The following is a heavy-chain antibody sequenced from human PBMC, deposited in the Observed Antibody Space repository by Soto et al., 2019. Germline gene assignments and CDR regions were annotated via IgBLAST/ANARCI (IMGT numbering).Heavy chain of an antibody. D-gene: IGHD1-26*01. Sequence: GGSLRLSCAASGFTFSDYYMSWIRQAPGKGLEWVSCISSSSSYTNYADSVKGRFTISRDNAKNSLYLQMNSLRAEDTAVYYCARVHSGSYSLDYWGQGTLVTVSS. CDR3: ARVHSGSYSLDY. J-gene: IGHJ4*02. CDR2: ISSSSSYT. V-gene: IGHV3-11*06. CDR1: GFTFSDYY.